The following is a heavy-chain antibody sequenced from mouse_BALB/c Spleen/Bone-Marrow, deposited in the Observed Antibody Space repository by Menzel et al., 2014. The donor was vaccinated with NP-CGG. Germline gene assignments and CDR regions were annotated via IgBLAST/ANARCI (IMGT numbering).Heavy chain of an antibody. J-gene: IGHJ3*01. CDR3: SRDYGGTAWFAC. V-gene: IGHV14-3*02. CDR1: GFNIKDTH. D-gene: IGHD1-1*01. Sequence: VQLQQPGAELVKPGASVKLSCTASGFNIKDTHMHWVKQGPEQGLEWIGRIDPANGNTKYDPNFQGKATITADTSSNTAYLRLSSLTSEDTAVYYCSRDYGGTAWFACWGHGTLVTVSA. CDR2: IDPANGNT.